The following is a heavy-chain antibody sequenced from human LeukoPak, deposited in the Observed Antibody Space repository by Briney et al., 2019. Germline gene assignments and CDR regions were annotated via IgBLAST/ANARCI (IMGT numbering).Heavy chain of an antibody. CDR1: GFTFSSYS. CDR3: ARDTAMAFDY. Sequence: GGSLRLSCAASGFTFSSYSMNWVRQAPGKGLEWVSSISSSSSYIYYADSVKGQFTISRDNAKNSLYLQMNSLRAEDTAVYYCARDTAMAFDYWGQGTLVTVSS. D-gene: IGHD5-18*01. CDR2: ISSSSSYI. J-gene: IGHJ4*02. V-gene: IGHV3-21*01.